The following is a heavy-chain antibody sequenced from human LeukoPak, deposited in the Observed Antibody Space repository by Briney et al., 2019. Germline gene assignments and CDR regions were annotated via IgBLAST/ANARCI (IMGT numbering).Heavy chain of an antibody. V-gene: IGHV3-74*01. J-gene: IGHJ4*02. Sequence: GGSLRLSCAASGFSFSTYWMHWVRQAPGKGLVWVSCINNDGSIRDYADSVKGRFTISRDNAKDTVYLQMNSLRAEDTAVYFCVRAEAVVTHGAFDYWGQGTLVTVS. CDR3: VRAEAVVTHGAFDY. D-gene: IGHD2-21*02. CDR1: GFSFSTYW. CDR2: INNDGSIR.